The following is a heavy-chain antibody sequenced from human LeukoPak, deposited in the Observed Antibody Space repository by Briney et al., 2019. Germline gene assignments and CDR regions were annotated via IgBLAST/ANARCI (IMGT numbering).Heavy chain of an antibody. D-gene: IGHD3-22*01. Sequence: SETLSLTCTVSGGSISGHYWSWIRQPPGKGLEWIGYMYYSGSTNYNPSLKSRVTISVDTSKNQFSLKLSSVTAADTAVYYCARGGVYYYDSSGYDLDYWGQGTLVTVSS. J-gene: IGHJ4*02. CDR1: GGSISGHY. CDR3: ARGGVYYYDSSGYDLDY. V-gene: IGHV4-59*11. CDR2: MYYSGST.